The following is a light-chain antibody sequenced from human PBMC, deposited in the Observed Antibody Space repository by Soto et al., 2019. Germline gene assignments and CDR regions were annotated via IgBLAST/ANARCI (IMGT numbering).Light chain of an antibody. V-gene: IGKV1-9*01. CDR3: QQLNSYPIT. CDR2: AAS. Sequence: DIQLTQSPSFLSASVGDRVTITCRASQGLSSDLAWYQQKQRKAPKLLIYAASTLQCGVPSRFSGSGSGTEFTLTISSLQPEDFATYYCQQLNSYPITFGQGTRLEIK. CDR1: QGLSSD. J-gene: IGKJ5*01.